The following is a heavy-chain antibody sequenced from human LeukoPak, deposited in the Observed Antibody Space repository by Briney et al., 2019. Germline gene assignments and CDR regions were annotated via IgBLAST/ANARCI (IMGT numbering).Heavy chain of an antibody. CDR3: ARTYYDFWSGYAFRSSYYYGMDV. Sequence: ASVKVSCKASGYTFTSYAMHWVRQAPGQRLEWMGWINAGNGDTRYSQKFQDRVTITRDTSASTAFMELSSLRSEDTAVYHCARTYYDFWSGYAFRSSYYYGMDVWGQGTTVTVSS. J-gene: IGHJ6*02. CDR1: GYTFTSYA. CDR2: INAGNGDT. D-gene: IGHD3-3*01. V-gene: IGHV1-3*01.